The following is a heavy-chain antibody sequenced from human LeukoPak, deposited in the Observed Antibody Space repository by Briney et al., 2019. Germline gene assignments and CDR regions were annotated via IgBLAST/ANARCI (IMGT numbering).Heavy chain of an antibody. CDR1: GFTFSNAW. CDR2: IKSKTDGGTT. J-gene: IGHJ4*02. D-gene: IGHD3-10*01. CDR3: ARLYYYVSGTYSRYFDY. V-gene: IGHV3-15*01. Sequence: PGGSLRLSCAASGFTFSNAWMSWVRQAPGKGLEWVGRIKSKTDGGTTDYAAPVKGRFTISRDDSKNTLYLQMNSLKTEDTAVYYCARLYYYVSGTYSRYFDYWGQGTLVTVSS.